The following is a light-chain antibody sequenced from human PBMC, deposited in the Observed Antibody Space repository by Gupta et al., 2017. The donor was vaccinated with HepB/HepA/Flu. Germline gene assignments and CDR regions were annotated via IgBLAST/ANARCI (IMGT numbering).Light chain of an antibody. CDR3: MQALQGIT. CDR2: LGS. Sequence: DIVMTQSPLSLPVTPGEPASISCRSSQSLLHSNGNTYLDWYLQKPGQSPQLLIYLGSNRASGVPDRFSGSGSGTDFTLKISRVEAEDVGVYYCMQALQGITFGGGTKVEIE. J-gene: IGKJ4*01. CDR1: QSLLHSNGNTY. V-gene: IGKV2-28*01.